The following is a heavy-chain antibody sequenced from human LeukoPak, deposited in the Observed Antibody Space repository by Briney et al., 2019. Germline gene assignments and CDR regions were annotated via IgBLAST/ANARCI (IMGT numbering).Heavy chain of an antibody. CDR1: GFTFSSYG. CDR3: AKRGSSSGSLQGGFDQ. CDR2: SAGSGNT. D-gene: IGHD6-19*01. J-gene: IGHJ4*02. V-gene: IGHV3-23*01. Sequence: PGGSLRLSCAASGFTFSSYGMSWVRQAPGKGLEWVSGSAGSGNTYYADSVRGRFTISRDNSKNTLYLQMSSLRADDTAVYYCAKRGSSSGSLQGGFDQWGQGTLVTVSS.